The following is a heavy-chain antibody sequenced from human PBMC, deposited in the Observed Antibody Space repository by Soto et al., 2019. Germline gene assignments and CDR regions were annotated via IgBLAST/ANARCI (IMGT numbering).Heavy chain of an antibody. J-gene: IGHJ4*02. Sequence: PSETLSLTCAVSGGSISSGGYSWSWIRQPPGKGLEWIGYIYHSGSTYYNPSLKSRVTISVDRSKNQFSLKLSSVTAADTAVYYCATWGEWGYSYGFDYWGQGTLVTVSS. V-gene: IGHV4-30-2*01. D-gene: IGHD5-18*01. CDR3: ATWGEWGYSYGFDY. CDR2: IYHSGST. CDR1: GGSISSGGYS.